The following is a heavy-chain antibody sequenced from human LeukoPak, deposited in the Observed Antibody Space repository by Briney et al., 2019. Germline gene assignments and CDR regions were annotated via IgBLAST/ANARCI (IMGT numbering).Heavy chain of an antibody. V-gene: IGHV4-59*01. Sequence: TSETLSLTCTVSGGSISSYYWSWIRQPPVKGLEWIGYIYYSGSTNYNPSLKSRVTISVDTSKNQFSLKLSSVTAADTAVYYCARDRGYYYDSHWFDPWGQGTLVTVSS. CDR1: GGSISSYY. J-gene: IGHJ5*02. CDR3: ARDRGYYYDSHWFDP. CDR2: IYYSGST. D-gene: IGHD3-22*01.